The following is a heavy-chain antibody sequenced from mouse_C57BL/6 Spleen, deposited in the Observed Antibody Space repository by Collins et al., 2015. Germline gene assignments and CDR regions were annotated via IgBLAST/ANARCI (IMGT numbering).Heavy chain of an antibody. Sequence: QVQLQQSGPELVKPGASVKISCKVSGYVFSTSWMNWVKQRPGQGLEWIGRIYPGDGDTKYNGKFKGKATLTADKSSSTAYMQLGSLSSMDSAVYFCARDGNYYGSSLAWYFDVWGAGTTVTVSS. CDR3: ARDGNYYGSSLAWYFDV. CDR2: IYPGDGDT. CDR1: GYVFSTSW. V-gene: IGHV1-82*01. D-gene: IGHD1-1*01. J-gene: IGHJ1*01.